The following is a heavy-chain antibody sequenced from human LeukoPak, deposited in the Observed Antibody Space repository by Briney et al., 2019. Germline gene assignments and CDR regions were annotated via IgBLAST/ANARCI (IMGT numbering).Heavy chain of an antibody. CDR2: IYYSGST. CDR3: ARPGRDILTGYYRPVKWDYYYGMDV. D-gene: IGHD3-9*01. J-gene: IGHJ6*04. V-gene: IGHV4-30-4*01. Sequence: SETLSLTCTVSGDSISSGDYYWSWLRQPPGKGLEWIGHIYYSGSTNYNPSLKSRVIISVDTSKNQFSLKLPSVTAAETAVYYCARPGRDILTGYYRPVKWDYYYGMDVWGKGTTVTVSS. CDR1: GDSISSGDYY.